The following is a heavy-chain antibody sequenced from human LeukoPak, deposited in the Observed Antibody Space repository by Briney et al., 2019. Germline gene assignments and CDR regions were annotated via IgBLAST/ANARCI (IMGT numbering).Heavy chain of an antibody. CDR3: AKEWPSYYYGSGSL. Sequence: GGSLRLSCAASGFTFHYYAMHWVRRAPGMGLQWVTVISHDGSDKFYADSVKGRFTISRDNSKNTLYLQMNSLRAEDTAVYYCAKEWPSYYYGSGSLWGQGTLVTVSS. CDR1: GFTFHYYA. D-gene: IGHD3-10*01. CDR2: ISHDGSDK. J-gene: IGHJ4*02. V-gene: IGHV3-30-3*01.